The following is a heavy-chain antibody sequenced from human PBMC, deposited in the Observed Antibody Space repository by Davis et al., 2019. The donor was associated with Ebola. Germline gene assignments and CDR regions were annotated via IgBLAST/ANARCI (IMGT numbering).Heavy chain of an antibody. D-gene: IGHD2-2*02. CDR1: GGSFSGYY. CDR2: INHSGST. CDR3: ARYRSIVVVPAAISGFDY. Sequence: SETLSLTCAVYGGSFSGYYWSWIRQPPGKGLEWIGEINHSGSTNYNPSLKSRVTISVDTSKNQFSLKLSSVTAADTAVYYCARYRSIVVVPAAISGFDYWGQGTLVTVSS. J-gene: IGHJ4*02. V-gene: IGHV4-34*01.